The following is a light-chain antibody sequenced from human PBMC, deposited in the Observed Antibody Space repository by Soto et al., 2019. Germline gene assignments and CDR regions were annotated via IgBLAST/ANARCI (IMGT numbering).Light chain of an antibody. CDR1: QSIRRF. V-gene: IGKV1-39*01. J-gene: IGKJ5*01. CDR3: QQSYSTPVT. Sequence: IQMTQSPSSLSASVGDRVTITCRASQSIRRFLNWYQQKPGKAPKLLIYAASSLESGVPSRFSGSGSGTGFTLTISSLQPEDFATYHCQQSYSTPVTFGQGTRLEIK. CDR2: AAS.